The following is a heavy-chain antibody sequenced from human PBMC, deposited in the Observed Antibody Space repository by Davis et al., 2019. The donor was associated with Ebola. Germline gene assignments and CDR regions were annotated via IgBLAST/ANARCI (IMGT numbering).Heavy chain of an antibody. CDR3: AGTYYYETTGYQGGTDY. J-gene: IGHJ4*02. D-gene: IGHD3-22*01. CDR1: GGSFSGYY. V-gene: IGHV4-34*01. CDR2: INHSGGT. Sequence: MPSETLSLTCAVYGGSFSGYYWSWIRQPPGKGLEWIGEINHSGGTNYNPSLKSRVTISVDTSKNQFSLKLSSVTAADTAVYYCAGTYYYETTGYQGGTDYWGQGTLVTVSS.